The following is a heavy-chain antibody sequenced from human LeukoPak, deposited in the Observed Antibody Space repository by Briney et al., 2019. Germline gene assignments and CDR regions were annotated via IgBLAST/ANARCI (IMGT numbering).Heavy chain of an antibody. J-gene: IGHJ6*02. CDR3: ARHSCSSSSCYYHYGMDV. Sequence: SETLSLTRTVSGASISSYYWSWIRQPPGKGLEWIGYIYYSGSTNYNPSLKSRVTISVDTSKNQFSLKLSSVTAADTAVYYCARHSCSSSSCYYHYGMDVWGQGTTVTVSS. V-gene: IGHV4-59*08. CDR2: IYYSGST. CDR1: GASISSYY. D-gene: IGHD2-2*01.